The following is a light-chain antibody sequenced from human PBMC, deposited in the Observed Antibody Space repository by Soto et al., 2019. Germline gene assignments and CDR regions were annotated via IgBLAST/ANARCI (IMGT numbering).Light chain of an antibody. CDR3: QQYNNWPPLT. V-gene: IGKV3-15*01. J-gene: IGKJ4*01. CDR2: GAS. Sequence: EIVMTQSPATLSVSPGERATLSCRASQSVSSNLAWYQQKPGQAPRLLIYGASTRATGIPARFSGSGSGTEVTLTISSLQSADVAVYYCQQYNNWPPLTFGGGTKVEIK. CDR1: QSVSSN.